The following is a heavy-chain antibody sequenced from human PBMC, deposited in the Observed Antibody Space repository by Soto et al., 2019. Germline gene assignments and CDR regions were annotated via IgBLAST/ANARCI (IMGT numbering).Heavy chain of an antibody. Sequence: GGSLRLSCVASGFTVDDYAMHWVRQAPGKGLEWVSGISANGDNVDYADSVKGGFTVSRDNAKNFLFLQMNSLRPEDTALYYCAKDMKWGGMTTIHYFDSWGQGTQVTVSS. J-gene: IGHJ4*02. CDR3: AKDMKWGGMTTIHYFDS. V-gene: IGHV3-9*01. CDR2: ISANGDNV. D-gene: IGHD4-17*01. CDR1: GFTVDDYA.